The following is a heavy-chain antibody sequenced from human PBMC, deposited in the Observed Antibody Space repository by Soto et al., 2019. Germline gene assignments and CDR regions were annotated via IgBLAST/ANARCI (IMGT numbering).Heavy chain of an antibody. CDR1: GFTFSNYW. CDR3: VRDEYGSGSHDP. Sequence: EVQLVESGGGLVQPGGSLRLSCAASGFTFSNYWMHWVRQAPGKGLVWVSRINSGGRGTNYADSVKGRFTISRDNVKNTVHLRMNSLRGEDTAVYYCVRDEYGSGSHDPWGQGTLVTVSS. D-gene: IGHD3-10*01. J-gene: IGHJ5*02. V-gene: IGHV3-74*01. CDR2: INSGGRGT.